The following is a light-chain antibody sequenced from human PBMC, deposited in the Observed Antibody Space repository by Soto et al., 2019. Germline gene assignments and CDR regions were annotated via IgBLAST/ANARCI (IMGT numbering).Light chain of an antibody. CDR1: SSNIGSNP. V-gene: IGLV1-44*01. CDR2: SDN. Sequence: QLVLTQPPSASGTPGQRVTISCSGSSSNIGSNPVSWYQQLPGTAPKSLIYSDNQRPSGVPDRLSGSRSGTSASLAISGLQSEDEAEYYCAAWDDSLRGRVFGGGTKLTVL. CDR3: AAWDDSLRGRV. J-gene: IGLJ2*01.